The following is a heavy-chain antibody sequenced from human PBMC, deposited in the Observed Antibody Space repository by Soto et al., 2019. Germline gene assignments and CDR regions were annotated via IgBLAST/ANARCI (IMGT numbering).Heavy chain of an antibody. V-gene: IGHV4-59*01. J-gene: IGHJ4*02. CDR2: IYYSGST. CDR1: GGSISSYY. D-gene: IGHD3-9*01. CDR3: ARTLRYFHWSDPYYFDY. Sequence: PSETLSLTCTVSGGSISSYYWSWIRQPPGKGLEWIGYIYYSGSTNYTPSLKSRVTISVDTSKNQFSLKLSSVTAADTAVYYCARTLRYFHWSDPYYFDYWGQGTLVTVSS.